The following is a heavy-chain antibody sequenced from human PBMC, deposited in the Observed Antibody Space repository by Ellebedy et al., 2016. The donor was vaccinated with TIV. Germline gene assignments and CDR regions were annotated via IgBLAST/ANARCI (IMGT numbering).Heavy chain of an antibody. J-gene: IGHJ4*02. V-gene: IGHV3-21*01. Sequence: GGSLRLXXAASGFTFSSYSMNWVRQAPGKGLEWVSSISSSSSYIYYADSVKGRFTISRDNAKNSLYLQMNSLRAEDTAVYYCARDAGYSSGWFDYWGQGTLVTVSS. CDR3: ARDAGYSSGWFDY. D-gene: IGHD6-19*01. CDR1: GFTFSSYS. CDR2: ISSSSSYI.